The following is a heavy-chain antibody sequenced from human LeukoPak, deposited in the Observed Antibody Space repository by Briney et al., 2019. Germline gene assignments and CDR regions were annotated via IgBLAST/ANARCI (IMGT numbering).Heavy chain of an antibody. J-gene: IGHJ4*02. D-gene: IGHD4-17*01. CDR3: AREGTTVATTYFDD. CDR1: GGSISSSSYY. Sequence: SETLSLTCTVSGGSISSSSYYWGWIRQPPGKGLEWIGSIYYSGSTYYNPSLKSRVTISVDTSKNQFSLKLSSVTAADTAVYYCAREGTTVATTYFDDWGQGTLVTVSS. CDR2: IYYSGST. V-gene: IGHV4-39*07.